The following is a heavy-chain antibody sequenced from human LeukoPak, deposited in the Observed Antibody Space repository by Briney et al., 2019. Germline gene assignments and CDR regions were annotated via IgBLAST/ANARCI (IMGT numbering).Heavy chain of an antibody. CDR1: GGSISSYY. J-gene: IGHJ4*02. CDR3: ARNQIAAAGPREFYFDY. CDR2: IYYSGST. V-gene: IGHV4-59*12. Sequence: SSETLSLTCTVSGGSISSYYWSWIRQPPGKGLEWIGYIYYSGSTNYNPSLKSRVTISVDTSKNQFSLKLSSVTAADTAVYYCARNQIAAAGPREFYFDYWGQGTLVTVSS. D-gene: IGHD6-13*01.